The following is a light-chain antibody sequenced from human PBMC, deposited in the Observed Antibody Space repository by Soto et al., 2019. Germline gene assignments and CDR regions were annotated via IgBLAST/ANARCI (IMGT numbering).Light chain of an antibody. CDR2: GAS. CDR1: RSVTSNY. V-gene: IGKV3-20*01. Sequence: EIVLTQSPGTLSLSPGERATLSCRASRSVTSNYLGWYQQKPGQPPRLLIYGASSRATGIPDRFSGSGSGTDFTLTVSRLEPEDFALYYCQQYASSPFTFGQGTKLEI. CDR3: QQYASSPFT. J-gene: IGKJ2*01.